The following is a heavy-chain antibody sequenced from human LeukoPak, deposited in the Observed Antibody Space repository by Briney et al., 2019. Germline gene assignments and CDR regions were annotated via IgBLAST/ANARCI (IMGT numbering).Heavy chain of an antibody. V-gene: IGHV3-9*01. CDR2: LSWNSGSI. CDR3: AKDIYNSGYSRIGGFVY. Sequence: PGGSLRLSCAASGFTFDDYGMHWVRQAPGKGLEWVSGLSWNSGSIGYADSVKGRFTISRDNAKNSLYLQMNSLRAEDTALYYCAKDIYNSGYSRIGGFVYWGQGTLVTVSS. J-gene: IGHJ4*02. D-gene: IGHD3-22*01. CDR1: GFTFDDYG.